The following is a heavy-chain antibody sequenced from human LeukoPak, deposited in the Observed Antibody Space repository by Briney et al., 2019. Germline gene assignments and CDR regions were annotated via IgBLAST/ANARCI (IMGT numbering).Heavy chain of an antibody. CDR3: VRDAHLVYYDSSGFGLY. CDR2: ISSSSSYI. Sequence: GGSLRLSCAASGFTFSSYSMNWVRQAPGKGLEWVSSISSSSSYIYYADSVKGRFTISRDNAKNSLYLQMNSLRAEDTAVYYCVRDAHLVYYDSSGFGLYWGQGTLVTVSS. J-gene: IGHJ4*02. V-gene: IGHV3-21*01. CDR1: GFTFSSYS. D-gene: IGHD3-22*01.